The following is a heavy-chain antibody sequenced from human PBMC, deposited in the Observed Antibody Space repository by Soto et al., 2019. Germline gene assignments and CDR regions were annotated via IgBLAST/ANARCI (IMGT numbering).Heavy chain of an antibody. CDR2: ISGSGGST. CDR1: GFTFSSYA. V-gene: IGHV3-23*01. D-gene: IGHD2-2*01. CDR3: AKLSYCSSTSCYRYYYYGMDV. J-gene: IGHJ6*02. Sequence: GGSLRLSCAASGFTFSSYAMSWVRQAPGKGLEWVSAISGSGGSTYYADSVKGRFTIARDNSKNTLYLQMNSLRAEDTAVYYCAKLSYCSSTSCYRYYYYGMDVWGQGTTVTVSS.